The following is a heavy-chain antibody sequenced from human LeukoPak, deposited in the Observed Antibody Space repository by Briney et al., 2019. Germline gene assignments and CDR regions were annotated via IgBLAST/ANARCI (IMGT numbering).Heavy chain of an antibody. V-gene: IGHV3-30*03. CDR1: RFTFTTSI. CDR3: ARGVDYYDSSGTIDY. CDR2: MSFDGFSK. Sequence: GGSLRLSCAASRFTFTTSIIHWVRQAPGKGLEWVAAMSFDGFSKYYADSVKGRITISRDDSKNTLYLQMNTLRAEDTAVYYCARGVDYYDSSGTIDYWGQGTLVTVSS. J-gene: IGHJ4*02. D-gene: IGHD3-22*01.